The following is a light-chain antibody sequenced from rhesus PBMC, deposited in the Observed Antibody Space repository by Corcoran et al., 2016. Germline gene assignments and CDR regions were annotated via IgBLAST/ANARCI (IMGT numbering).Light chain of an antibody. CDR1: QSMSSW. J-gene: IGKJ4*01. Sequence: DIQMTQSPSSLSASVGDTVTITCRASQSMSSWLAWYQQQPGKAPKLLIYKTSSLQSGGPSRFSGSGSGTDFTLTIFRLQSDDFATYFCQQSHIRPLAFGGGTKVEVK. CDR2: KTS. CDR3: QQSHIRPLA. V-gene: IGKV1-22*01.